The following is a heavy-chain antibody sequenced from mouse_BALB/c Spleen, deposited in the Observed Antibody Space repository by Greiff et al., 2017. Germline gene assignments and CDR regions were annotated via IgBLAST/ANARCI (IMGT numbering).Heavy chain of an antibody. D-gene: IGHD2-1*01. J-gene: IGHJ4*01. CDR3: ARVGNYEDYAMDY. V-gene: IGHV2-9*02. CDR1: GFSLTSYG. CDR2: IWAGGST. Sequence: VKLVESGPGLVAPSQSLSITCTVSGFSLTSYGVHWVRQPPGKGLEWLGVIWAGGSTNYNSALMSRLSISKDNSKSQVFLKMNSLQTDDTAMYYCARVGNYEDYAMDYWGQGTSVTVSS.